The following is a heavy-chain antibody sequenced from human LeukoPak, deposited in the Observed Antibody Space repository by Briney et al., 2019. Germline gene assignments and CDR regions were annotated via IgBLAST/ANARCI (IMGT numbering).Heavy chain of an antibody. CDR1: GGSISSYY. Sequence: PSETLSLTCTVSGGSISSYYWSWIRQPPGKGLEWIGYIYYIGSTKYNPSLKSRVIISVDRSKNQFSLRLNSVTAADTAMYYCARQEFWSGYPFDCWGQGTLVTVSS. CDR2: IYYIGST. J-gene: IGHJ4*02. CDR3: ARQEFWSGYPFDC. V-gene: IGHV4-59*08. D-gene: IGHD3-3*01.